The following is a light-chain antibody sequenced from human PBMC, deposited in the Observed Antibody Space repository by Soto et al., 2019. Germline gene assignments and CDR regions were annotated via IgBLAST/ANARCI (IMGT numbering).Light chain of an antibody. Sequence: EIVLTQSTGTLSLSPGERASLSCRASQSVSSSYLAWYQQKPGQAPRLLIYGASSRATGIPDRVSGTGSGTDFTLTISRLEPEDLAVYYCQQYDSSPKTFGQGTKVEIK. V-gene: IGKV3-20*01. J-gene: IGKJ1*01. CDR1: QSVSSSY. CDR3: QQYDSSPKT. CDR2: GAS.